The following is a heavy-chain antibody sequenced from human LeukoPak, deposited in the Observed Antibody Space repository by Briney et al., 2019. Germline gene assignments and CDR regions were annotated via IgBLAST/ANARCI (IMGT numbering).Heavy chain of an antibody. CDR2: ISAYNGNT. D-gene: IGHD3-22*01. V-gene: IGHV1-18*01. CDR3: ARSTDYYDSSGYYYMDV. Sequence: ASVKVSCKASGYTFTSYGISWVPQAPGHGLEWMGWISAYNGNTNYAQKLQVRVTMTTDTSTSTAYMELRSLRSDDTAVYYCARSTDYYDSSGYYYMDVWGKGTTVTVSS. J-gene: IGHJ6*03. CDR1: GYTFTSYG.